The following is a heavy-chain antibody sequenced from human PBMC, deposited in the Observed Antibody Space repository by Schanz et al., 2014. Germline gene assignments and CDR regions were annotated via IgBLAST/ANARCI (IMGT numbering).Heavy chain of an antibody. D-gene: IGHD3-16*01. Sequence: QVQLVESGGGVVQPGKSLRLSCAASGFSFSRYGMHWVRQAPGKGLEWVAVISSDETVTYYVDSVKGRFTISRDNAKNTLYLQMSRLRVEDTAVYYCVRWGASWGQGTLVTVSS. CDR1: GFSFSRYG. CDR3: VRWGAS. V-gene: IGHV3-30*03. CDR2: ISSDETVT. J-gene: IGHJ5*02.